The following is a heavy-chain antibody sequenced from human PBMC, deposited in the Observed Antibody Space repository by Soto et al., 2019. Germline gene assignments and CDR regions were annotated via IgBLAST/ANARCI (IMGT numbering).Heavy chain of an antibody. Sequence: EVQLVESGGGLVQPGRSLRLSCAASGFTFDDYAMHWVRQAPGKGLEWVSGISWNGGSIGYADSVKGRFTISRDNAKNSLYLQMNSLRAEDTALYYCAKESTGYDYGMDVWGQGTTVTVSS. CDR2: ISWNGGSI. D-gene: IGHD2-8*02. J-gene: IGHJ6*02. V-gene: IGHV3-9*01. CDR1: GFTFDDYA. CDR3: AKESTGYDYGMDV.